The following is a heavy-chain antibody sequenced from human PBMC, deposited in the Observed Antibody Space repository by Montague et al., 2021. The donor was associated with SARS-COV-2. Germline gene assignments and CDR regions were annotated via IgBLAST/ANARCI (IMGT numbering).Heavy chain of an antibody. V-gene: IGHV4-59*01. J-gene: IGHJ5*02. CDR3: ARDGLSNCFDP. CDR2: ST. Sequence: STNYNPSLESRVTISVDPSKNQFSLKLRSVTAADTAVYFCARDGLSNCFDPWGQGTLV.